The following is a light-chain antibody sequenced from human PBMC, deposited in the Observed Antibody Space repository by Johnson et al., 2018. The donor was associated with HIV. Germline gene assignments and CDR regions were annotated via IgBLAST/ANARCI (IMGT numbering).Light chain of an antibody. V-gene: IGLV1-51*01. CDR3: GTWVCRLMAYV. J-gene: IGLJ1*01. Sequence: QSVLTQPPSVSAAPGQRVTISCSGSSSNIGKNYVSWYQQLPGTAPKLLIYDNNKRHSGIPDRFSGSKSGTSATLGITRLPTENEADYSCGTWVCRLMAYVFGIGIKVTVL. CDR2: DNN. CDR1: SSNIGKNY.